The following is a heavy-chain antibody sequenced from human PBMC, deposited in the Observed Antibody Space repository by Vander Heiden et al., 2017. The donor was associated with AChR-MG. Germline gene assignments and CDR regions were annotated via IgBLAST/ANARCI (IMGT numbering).Heavy chain of an antibody. CDR2: ISYDGSNK. CDR3: AKMAPEGGGAPKPAFDI. D-gene: IGHD1-26*01. V-gene: IGHV3-30*18. Sequence: VRQAPGKGLEWVAVISYDGSNKYYEDSGKGRVTISRDNSKNTLYLKMNSRRAEDTAVYYCAKMAPEGGGAPKPAFDIWGQGTMVTVSS. J-gene: IGHJ3*02.